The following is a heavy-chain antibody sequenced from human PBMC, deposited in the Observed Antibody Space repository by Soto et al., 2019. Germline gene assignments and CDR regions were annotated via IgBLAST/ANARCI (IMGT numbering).Heavy chain of an antibody. CDR1: GFSFSFSG. CDR2: LWYDGSSE. CDR3: ARGLAKVAGGAFDI. V-gene: IGHV3-33*01. Sequence: QVHLVESGGGVVQPGRSLRLSCAASGFSFSFSGMHWVRQAPGKGLEWVAGLWYDGSSENYADSVKGRFTISRHNSKNTLHLQMDSLRVEDTAMYYCARGLAKVAGGAFDIWGQGTMVFVSS. J-gene: IGHJ3*02. D-gene: IGHD3-16*01.